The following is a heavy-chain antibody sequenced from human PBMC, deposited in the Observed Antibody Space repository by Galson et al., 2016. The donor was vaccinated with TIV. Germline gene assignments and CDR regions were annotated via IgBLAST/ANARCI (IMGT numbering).Heavy chain of an antibody. D-gene: IGHD2-21*01. V-gene: IGHV3-66*02. J-gene: IGHJ6*02. Sequence: SLRLSCAASGLSVSNNYMNWVRQGPEKGLEWVSIIYDDGSTYYADSVKGRITISRDNSKNTLYLQMHSLRPDDAAVYYCARERRHCGDQCFLRYYFGMDVWGRGTTVTVSS. CDR2: IYDDGST. CDR1: GLSVSNNY. CDR3: ARERRHCGDQCFLRYYFGMDV.